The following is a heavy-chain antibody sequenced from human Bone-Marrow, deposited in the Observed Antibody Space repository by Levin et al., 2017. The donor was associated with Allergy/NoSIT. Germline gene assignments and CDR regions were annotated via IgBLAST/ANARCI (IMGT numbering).Heavy chain of an antibody. D-gene: IGHD2-15*01. CDR2: IYYSGST. V-gene: IGHV4-30-4*01. CDR3: ARCSGGTCYSGLDS. J-gene: IGHJ4*02. Sequence: SETLSLTCTVSGDSISSGDDYWSWIRQSPGKGLEWIGYIYYSGSTSYNPSLKSRVIMSADTSKNHFSLRLGSATAADTAVYYCARCSGGTCYSGLDSWGQGTLVTVSS. CDR1: GDSISSGDDY.